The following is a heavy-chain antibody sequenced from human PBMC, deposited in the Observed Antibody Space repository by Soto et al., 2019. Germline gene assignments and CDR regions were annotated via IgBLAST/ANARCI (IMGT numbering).Heavy chain of an antibody. CDR1: GFTFSSYA. CDR3: ARDRGIAAAGGYYYYGMDV. CDR2: ISYDGSNK. Sequence: QVQLVESGGGVVQPGRSLRLSCAASGFTFSSYAMHWVRQAPGKGLEWVAVISYDGSNKYYADSVKGRFTISRDNSKNPLYLQMNSLRAEDTAVYYCARDRGIAAAGGYYYYGMDVWGQGTTVTVSS. V-gene: IGHV3-30-3*01. D-gene: IGHD6-13*01. J-gene: IGHJ6*02.